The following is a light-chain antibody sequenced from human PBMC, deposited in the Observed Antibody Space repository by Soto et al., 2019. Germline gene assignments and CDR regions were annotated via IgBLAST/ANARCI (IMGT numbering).Light chain of an antibody. Sequence: QSVLTQPASVSGSPGQSITISCTGTSSDVGAYIFVSWYQQHPGKAPKLMIYDIINRPSGVSNRFSGSKSGNTASLTISGLQTGDEADYYCGSWDSSLSAYVFGTGTKVTVL. CDR3: GSWDSSLSAYV. CDR1: SSDVGAYIF. CDR2: DII. J-gene: IGLJ1*01. V-gene: IGLV2-14*03.